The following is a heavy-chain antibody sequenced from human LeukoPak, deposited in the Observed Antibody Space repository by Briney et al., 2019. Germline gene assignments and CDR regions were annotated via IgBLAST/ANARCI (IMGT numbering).Heavy chain of an antibody. CDR2: IKHDGSEK. CDR3: ARGGGAFDI. D-gene: IGHD5-12*01. Sequence: GGSLRLSCVASGFIFSNYYMSWVRQAPGKGLEWVANIKHDGSEKYFVDSVEGRFTISRDNAQDSLSLQMNTLRAEDTAVYYCARGGGAFDIWGQGTKVTVSS. J-gene: IGHJ3*02. V-gene: IGHV3-7*04. CDR1: GFIFSNYY.